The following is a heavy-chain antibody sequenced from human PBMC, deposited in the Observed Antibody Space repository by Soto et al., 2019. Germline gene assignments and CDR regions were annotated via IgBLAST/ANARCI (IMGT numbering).Heavy chain of an antibody. V-gene: IGHV1-69*05. CDR2: IIPIFGTA. CDR1: GGTFSSYA. J-gene: IGHJ4*02. CDR3: ARQYSGREY. Sequence: SVKVSCKASGGTFSSYAISWVRQAPGQGLEWMGGIIPIFGTANYAQKFQGRVTMTRDTSTSTVYMELSSLTSEDTAVYYCARQYSGREYWGQGTLVTVSS. D-gene: IGHD1-26*01.